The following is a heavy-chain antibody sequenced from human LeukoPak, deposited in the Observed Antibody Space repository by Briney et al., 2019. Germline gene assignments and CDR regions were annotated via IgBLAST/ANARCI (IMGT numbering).Heavy chain of an antibody. CDR2: ISAYNGNT. J-gene: IGHJ4*02. Sequence: GASVKVSCKASGYTFTSYYMHWVRQAPGQGLEWMGWISAYNGNTNYAQKLQGRVTMTTDTSTSTAYMELRSLRSDDTAVYYCARRVSMTRRPDYWGQGTLVTVSS. D-gene: IGHD1-1*01. CDR1: GYTFTSYY. V-gene: IGHV1-18*04. CDR3: ARRVSMTRRPDY.